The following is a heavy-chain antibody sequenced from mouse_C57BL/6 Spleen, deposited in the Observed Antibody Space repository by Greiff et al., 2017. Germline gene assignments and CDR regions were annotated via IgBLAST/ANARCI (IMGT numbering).Heavy chain of an antibody. Sequence: QVQLQQSGAELVKPGASVKLSCKASGYTFTSYWMQWVKQRPGQGLEWIGEIDPSDSYTNYNQKFKGKATLTVDTSSSTAYMQLSSLTSEDSAVYYCASGGDGHYFDYWGQGTTLTVSS. V-gene: IGHV1-50*01. CDR2: IDPSDSYT. J-gene: IGHJ2*01. CDR3: ASGGDGHYFDY. CDR1: GYTFTSYW. D-gene: IGHD2-3*01.